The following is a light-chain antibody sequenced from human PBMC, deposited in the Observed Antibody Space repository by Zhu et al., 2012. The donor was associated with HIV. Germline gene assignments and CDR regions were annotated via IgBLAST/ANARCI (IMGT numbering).Light chain of an antibody. J-gene: IGKJ4*01. V-gene: IGKV3-20*01. CDR3: HQYGSSPLT. Sequence: EIVLTQSPGTLSLSPGEGATLSCRASESVSSSFLAWYQQKPGQAPRLLIYGTSTRAIGIPDRFSGSGSGTDFSLTITSLEPEDFAVYYCHQYGSSPLTFGGGTKVDIK. CDR2: GTS. CDR1: ESVSSSF.